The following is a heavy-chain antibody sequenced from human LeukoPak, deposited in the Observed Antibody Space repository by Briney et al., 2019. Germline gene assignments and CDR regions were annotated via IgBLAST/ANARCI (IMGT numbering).Heavy chain of an antibody. CDR3: ASGHLLEWLSPHYYYMDV. D-gene: IGHD3-3*01. V-gene: IGHV4-4*07. CDR2: IYTSGST. Sequence: SETLSLTCTVSGGSISSYYWSWLRQPAGKGLEWIGRIYTSGSTNYNPSLKSRVTMSVDTSKNQFSLKLSSVTDADTAVYYCASGHLLEWLSPHYYYMDVWGKGTTVTVSS. CDR1: GGSISSYY. J-gene: IGHJ6*03.